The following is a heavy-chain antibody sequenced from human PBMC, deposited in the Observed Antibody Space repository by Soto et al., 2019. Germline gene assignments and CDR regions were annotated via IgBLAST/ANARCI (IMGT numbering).Heavy chain of an antibody. CDR1: GFTFSSYW. V-gene: IGHV3-7*01. D-gene: IGHD2-15*01. CDR2: IKQDGSEK. J-gene: IGHJ3*02. CDR3: ASYCRGGSCYGTDAFDI. Sequence: PGGSLRLSCAASGFTFSSYWMSWVRQAPGKGLEWVANIKQDGSEKYYVDSVKGRFTISRDNAKNSLYLQMNSLRAEDTAVYYCASYCRGGSCYGTDAFDIWGQGTMVTVSS.